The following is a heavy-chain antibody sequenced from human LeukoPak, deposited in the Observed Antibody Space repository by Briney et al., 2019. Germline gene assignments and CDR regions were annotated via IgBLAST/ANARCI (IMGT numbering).Heavy chain of an antibody. J-gene: IGHJ4*02. CDR3: ARGGDIVVVITEEWTFDY. CDR2: INPNSGGT. V-gene: IGHV1-2*02. D-gene: IGHD3-22*01. CDR1: GYTFTGYY. Sequence: GASVKVSCKASGYTFTGYYMHWVRQAPGQGLEWMGWINPNSGGTNYAQKFQGRVTMTRDTSISTAYMELSRLRSDDTAVYYCARGGDIVVVITEEWTFDYWGQGTLVTVSS.